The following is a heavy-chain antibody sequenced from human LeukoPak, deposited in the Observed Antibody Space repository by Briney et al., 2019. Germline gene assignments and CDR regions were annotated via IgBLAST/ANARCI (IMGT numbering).Heavy chain of an antibody. CDR2: TYYRSKWYN. CDR3: ARDIVVVVAATPGYYYGMDV. Sequence: SQTLSLTSAISGDSVSSNSAAWNWIRQSPSRGLEWLGRTYYRSKWYNDYAVSVKSRITINPDTSKNQFSLQLNSVTPEDTAVYYCARDIVVVVAATPGYYYGMDVWGQGTTVTVSS. CDR1: GDSVSSNSAA. D-gene: IGHD2-15*01. J-gene: IGHJ6*02. V-gene: IGHV6-1*01.